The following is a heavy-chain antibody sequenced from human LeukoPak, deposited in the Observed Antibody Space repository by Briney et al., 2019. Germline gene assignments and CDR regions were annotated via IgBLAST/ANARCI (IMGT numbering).Heavy chain of an antibody. CDR1: GGTFSSYA. V-gene: IGHV1-69*13. D-gene: IGHD5-12*01. CDR2: IIPIFGTA. J-gene: IGHJ6*03. Sequence: GASVKVSCKASGGTFSSYAISWVRQAPGQGLEWMGGIIPIFGTANYAQKFQGRVTITADESTSTAYMELSSLRSEDTAVYYCARGSGINGGYDSVWFRYYYYYMDVWGKGTTVTVSS. CDR3: ARGSGINGGYDSVWFRYYYYYMDV.